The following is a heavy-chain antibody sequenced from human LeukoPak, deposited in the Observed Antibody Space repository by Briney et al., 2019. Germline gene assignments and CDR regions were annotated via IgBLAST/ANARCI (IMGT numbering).Heavy chain of an antibody. V-gene: IGHV4-39*07. CDR1: GGSVSSSSYS. CDR3: VTGRELRIEYFQH. J-gene: IGHJ1*01. CDR2: ISCTGNT. Sequence: KPSETLSLTCTVSGGSVSSSSYSWGWIRQPPGKGLEWIGSISCTGNTYYNPSLNSRVTISLDTSKNQFSLNLSSVTAADTAVYYCVTGRELRIEYFQHWGQGTLVTVSS. D-gene: IGHD4-23*01.